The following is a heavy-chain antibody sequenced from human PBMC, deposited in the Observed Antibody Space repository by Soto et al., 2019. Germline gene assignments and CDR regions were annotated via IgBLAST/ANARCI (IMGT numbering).Heavy chain of an antibody. CDR3: ARESRPDYYDSSGYYPALDAFDI. D-gene: IGHD3-22*01. J-gene: IGHJ3*02. CDR1: GYSFTGYY. CDR2: INPNSGGT. Sequence: GESLKISCKGSGYSFTGYYMHWVRQAPGQGLEWMGWINPNSGGTNYAQKFQGWVTMTRDTSISTAYMELSRLRSDDTAVYYCARESRPDYYDSSGYYPALDAFDIWGQGTMVTVSS. V-gene: IGHV1-2*04.